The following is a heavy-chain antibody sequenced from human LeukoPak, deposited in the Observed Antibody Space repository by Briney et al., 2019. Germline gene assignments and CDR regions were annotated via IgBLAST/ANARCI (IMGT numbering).Heavy chain of an antibody. CDR1: GFTFISHN. CDR2: ITSSGDAT. CDR3: ASLEVAFDY. J-gene: IGHJ4*02. Sequence: GGSLRLSCVASGFTFISHNMNWVRQAPGKGLEWISYITSSGDATYYADSVRGRFIISRDNAKKSLFLQMNSLRGEDTAMYYCASLEVAFDYWGQGTVVTVSS. V-gene: IGHV3-48*01. D-gene: IGHD2-21*01.